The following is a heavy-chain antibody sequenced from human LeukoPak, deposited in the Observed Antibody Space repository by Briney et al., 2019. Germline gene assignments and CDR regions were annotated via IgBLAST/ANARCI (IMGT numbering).Heavy chain of an antibody. D-gene: IGHD4-17*01. V-gene: IGHV1-8*01. J-gene: IGHJ6*02. CDR2: MNPNSGDT. Sequence: ASVKVSCKASGYTFTSYDINWVRQATGQGLEWMGWMNPNSGDTGYAQKFQGRVTMTRNTSISTAYMELSSLRSGDTAEYYCAREDGDYPTGDYYYGMDVWGQGTTVTVSS. CDR3: AREDGDYPTGDYYYGMDV. CDR1: GYTFTSYD.